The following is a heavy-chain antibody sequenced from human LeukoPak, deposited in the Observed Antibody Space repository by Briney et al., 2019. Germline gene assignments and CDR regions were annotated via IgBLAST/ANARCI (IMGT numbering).Heavy chain of an antibody. CDR3: AIQARGYDYPFDH. D-gene: IGHD5-12*01. CDR1: GFTFSSYE. CDR2: ISSSGSTI. V-gene: IGHV3-48*03. Sequence: GGSLRLSCAASGFTFSSYEMNWVRQAPGKGLEWVSYISSSGSTIYYADSVKGRFTISRDNAKNSLYLQMNSLRAEDTAVYYCAIQARGYDYPFDHWGQGTLVTVSS. J-gene: IGHJ4*02.